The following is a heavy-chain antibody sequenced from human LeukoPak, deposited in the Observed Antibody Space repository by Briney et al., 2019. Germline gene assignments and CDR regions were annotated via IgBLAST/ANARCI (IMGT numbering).Heavy chain of an antibody. CDR1: GFTFSSYS. CDR3: AKAPTVTTVYFQH. J-gene: IGHJ1*01. Sequence: GGSLRLSCAASGFTFSSYSMNWVRQAPGKGLEWVSYISSSSSTIYYADSVKGRFTISRDNAKNSLYLQMNSLRAEDTAVYYCAKAPTVTTVYFQHWGQGTLVTVSS. D-gene: IGHD4-17*01. V-gene: IGHV3-48*01. CDR2: ISSSSSTI.